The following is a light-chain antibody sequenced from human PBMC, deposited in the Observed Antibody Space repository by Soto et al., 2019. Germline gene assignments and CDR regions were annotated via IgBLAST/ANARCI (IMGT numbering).Light chain of an antibody. CDR1: SSDVGGYNY. V-gene: IGLV2-14*01. J-gene: IGLJ1*01. CDR2: EVS. CDR3: SSYTSSSTLV. Sequence: QSALTQPASVSGSPGQSITISFTGTSSDVGGYNYVSWYQQHPGKAPKLMIYEVSNRPSGVSNRFSGSKSGNTASLTISGLQDEDEADYYCSSYTSSSTLVFGTGTKLTVL.